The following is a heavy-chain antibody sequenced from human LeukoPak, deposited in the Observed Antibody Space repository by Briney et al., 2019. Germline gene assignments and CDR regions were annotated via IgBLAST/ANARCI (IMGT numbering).Heavy chain of an antibody. CDR1: GYTFTSYY. Sequence: ASVKVSCKASGYTFTSYYMHWVRQAPGQGLEWMGIINPSGGSTSYAQKFQGRVTMTRDTSTSTVYMELSSLRSEDKAVYYCASAIPDSSAFYYFDYWGQGSLVTVSS. J-gene: IGHJ4*02. V-gene: IGHV1-46*03. CDR3: ASAIPDSSAFYYFDY. D-gene: IGHD3-22*01. CDR2: INPSGGST.